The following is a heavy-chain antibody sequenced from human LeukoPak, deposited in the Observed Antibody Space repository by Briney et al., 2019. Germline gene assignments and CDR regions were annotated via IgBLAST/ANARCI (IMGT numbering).Heavy chain of an antibody. D-gene: IGHD5-12*01. V-gene: IGHV1-2*02. CDR3: ARDPRGTYDY. CDR1: GYTFTAAYN. J-gene: IGHJ4*02. CDR2: INPSSGDT. Sequence: ASLKVSCKASGYTFTAAYNIHWLRPAPGQGPEFMGWINPSSGDTRYAQKFQGRVTVTRDTVISTAYMELSSLTSDDTAVYYCARDPRGTYDYWGQGTLVTVSS.